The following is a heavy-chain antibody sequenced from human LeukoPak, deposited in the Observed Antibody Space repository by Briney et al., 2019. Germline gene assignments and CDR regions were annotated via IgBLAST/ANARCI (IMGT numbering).Heavy chain of an antibody. CDR3: TTTQGGTSFDAFDI. CDR1: GFTFSSYE. Sequence: GGSLRLSCAASGFTFSSYEMNWVRQAPGKGLEWVGRIKSKTDGGTTDYAAPVKGRFTISRDDSKNTLYLQMNSLKIEDTAIYYCTTTQGGTSFDAFDIWGQGTMVTVSS. CDR2: IKSKTDGGTT. J-gene: IGHJ3*02. D-gene: IGHD1-1*01. V-gene: IGHV3-15*01.